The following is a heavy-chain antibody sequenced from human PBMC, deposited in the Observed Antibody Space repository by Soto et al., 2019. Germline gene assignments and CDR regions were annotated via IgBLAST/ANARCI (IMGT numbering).Heavy chain of an antibody. V-gene: IGHV4-39*01. J-gene: IGHJ6*03. Sequence: SETLSLTCTVSGGSISSSSYYWGWIRQPPGKGLEWIGSIYYSGSTYYNPSLKSRVTISVDTSKNQFSLKLSSVTAADTAVYYFARQWCSGGSCYHYYYYYMDVWGKGTTVTVSS. CDR3: ARQWCSGGSCYHYYYYYMDV. CDR2: IYYSGST. D-gene: IGHD2-15*01. CDR1: GGSISSSSYY.